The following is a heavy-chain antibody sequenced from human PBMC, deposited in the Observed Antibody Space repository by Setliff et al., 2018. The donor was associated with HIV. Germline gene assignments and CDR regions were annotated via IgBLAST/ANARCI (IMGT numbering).Heavy chain of an antibody. CDR3: ARGRMAAAGMFIPRALDY. CDR1: GYTFTDYY. Sequence: ASVKVSCKASGYTFTDYYIHWVRQAPGQGLEWMGWIYPNTGGTNYAQKLQGRVTMTRDTSTNTAYLDLTNLTSDDTAIFYCARGRMAAAGMFIPRALDYWGQGTLVTVSS. J-gene: IGHJ4*02. V-gene: IGHV1-2*02. D-gene: IGHD6-13*01. CDR2: IYPNTGGT.